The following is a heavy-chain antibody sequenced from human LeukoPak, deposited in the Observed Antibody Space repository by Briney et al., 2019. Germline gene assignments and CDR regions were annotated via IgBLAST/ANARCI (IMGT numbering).Heavy chain of an antibody. CDR3: ARGSQSFYYDSSGYCDY. J-gene: IGHJ4*02. V-gene: IGHV1-18*01. CDR1: GYTFTSYG. D-gene: IGHD3-22*01. CDR2: ISAYNGNT. Sequence: ASVKVSCKASGYTFTSYGISWVRQAPGQGLEWMGWISAYNGNTNYAQKLQGRVTMTTDTSTSTAYMELRSLRSDDTAVYYCARGSQSFYYDSSGYCDYWGQGTLVTVSS.